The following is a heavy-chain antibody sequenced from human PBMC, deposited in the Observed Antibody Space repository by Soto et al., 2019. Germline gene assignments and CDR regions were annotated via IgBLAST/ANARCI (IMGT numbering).Heavy chain of an antibody. CDR2: IYYSGST. CDR3: ARIPRKDTAMAPAGEDFDY. D-gene: IGHD5-18*01. CDR1: DGSISSYY. J-gene: IGHJ4*02. Sequence: SQTLSLTGTVSDGSISSYYCSCILQPPGKGLEWIGYIYYSGSTNYNPSLKSRVTISVDTSKNQFSLKLSSVTAADTAVYYCARIPRKDTAMAPAGEDFDYWGQGTLVTVSS. V-gene: IGHV4-59*01.